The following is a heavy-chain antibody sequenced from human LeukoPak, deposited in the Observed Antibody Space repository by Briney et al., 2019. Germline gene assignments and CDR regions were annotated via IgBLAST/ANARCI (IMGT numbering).Heavy chain of an antibody. D-gene: IGHD4-23*01. V-gene: IGHV1-18*01. Sequence: GESLKVSCKASGYTFTSYGISWVRQAPGQGLEWMGWISAYNGNTNYAQKLQGRVTMTTDTSTSTAYMELRSLRSDDTAVYYCARDRGGTTVVTERGSVGDNWFDPWGQGTLVTVSS. CDR3: ARDRGGTTVVTERGSVGDNWFDP. CDR1: GYTFTSYG. CDR2: ISAYNGNT. J-gene: IGHJ5*02.